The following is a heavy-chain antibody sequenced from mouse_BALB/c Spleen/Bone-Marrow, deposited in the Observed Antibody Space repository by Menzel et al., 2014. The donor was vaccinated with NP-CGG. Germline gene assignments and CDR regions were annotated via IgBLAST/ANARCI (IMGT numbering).Heavy chain of an antibody. D-gene: IGHD1-1*01. V-gene: IGHV2-9*02. Sequence: QVQLQQSGPGMVAPSQSLSITCTVSGVSLTSYGVHWVRQPPGNGLEWLGVIWAGGSTNYNSALMSRLSISKDNSKSXVFLKMNSLQTDDTAMYYFARDYYGSSYFDYWCQGTTLTVSS. CDR1: GVSLTSYG. CDR3: ARDYYGSSYFDY. CDR2: IWAGGST. J-gene: IGHJ2*01.